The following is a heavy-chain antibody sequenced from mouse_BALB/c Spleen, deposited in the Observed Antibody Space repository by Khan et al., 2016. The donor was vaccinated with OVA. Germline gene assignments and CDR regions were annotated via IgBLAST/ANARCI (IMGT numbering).Heavy chain of an antibody. J-gene: IGHJ4*01. CDR3: ASELGRYYALDY. CDR2: ISYSGST. CDR1: GYSITSDYA. Sequence: EVQLVESGPGLVKPSQSLSLTCTVTGYSITSDYAWNWIRQFPGNKLEWMGYISYSGSTTYNPSLQSRISITRATSKDQFFLQLKSVTSEDTATYYCASELGRYYALDYWGQGTSVTVSS. V-gene: IGHV3-2*02. D-gene: IGHD4-1*01.